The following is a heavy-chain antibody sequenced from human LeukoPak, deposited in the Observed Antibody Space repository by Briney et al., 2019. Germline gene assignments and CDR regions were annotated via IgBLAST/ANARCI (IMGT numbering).Heavy chain of an antibody. CDR1: GYSFTSYW. V-gene: IGHV5-51*01. D-gene: IGHD6-19*01. J-gene: IGHJ4*02. CDR2: IYPGDSDT. CDR3: ARHLSAGQWLVPYFDY. Sequence: GESLKISCKGSGYSFTSYWIGWVRQMPGKGLEWMGIIYPGDSDTRYSPSFQGQVTISADESISTAYLQWSSLKASDTAMYYCARHLSAGQWLVPYFDYWGQGTLVTVSS.